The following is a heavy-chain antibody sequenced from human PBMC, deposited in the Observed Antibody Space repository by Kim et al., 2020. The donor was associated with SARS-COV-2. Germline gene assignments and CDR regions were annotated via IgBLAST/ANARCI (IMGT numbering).Heavy chain of an antibody. CDR3: ARGPYSGSYSYFDY. J-gene: IGHJ4*02. Sequence: AQKFQGRVTMTRNTSISTAYMELSSLRSEDTAVYYCARGPYSGSYSYFDYWGQGTLVTVSS. D-gene: IGHD1-26*01. V-gene: IGHV1-8*01.